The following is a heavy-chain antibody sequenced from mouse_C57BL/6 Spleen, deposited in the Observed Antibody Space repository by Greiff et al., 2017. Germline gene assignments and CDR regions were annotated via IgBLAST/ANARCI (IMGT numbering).Heavy chain of an antibody. J-gene: IGHJ4*01. D-gene: IGHD1-1*01. CDR1: GYAFSSSW. CDR2: IYPGDGDT. Sequence: QVQLQQSGPELVKPGASVKISCKASGYAFSSSWMNWVKQRPGKGLEWIGRIYPGDGDTNYNGKFKGKATLTADKASSTAYMQLSSLTSEDSAVYFCARCVVAEDYYAMDYWGQGTSVTVSS. V-gene: IGHV1-82*01. CDR3: ARCVVAEDYYAMDY.